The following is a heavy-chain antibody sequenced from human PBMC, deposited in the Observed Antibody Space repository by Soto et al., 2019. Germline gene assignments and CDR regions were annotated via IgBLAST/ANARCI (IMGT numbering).Heavy chain of an antibody. CDR1: GGTFSSYA. D-gene: IGHD6-6*01. J-gene: IGHJ6*02. CDR3: AGQLVGVDYYYGRDV. Sequence: QVQLVQSGAEVKKPGSSVKVSCKASGGTFSSYAISWERQAPGQGLEWMGGIIPIFGTANYAQKFQGRVTIPADESTSTAYMALSSLRSEDTAVYYCAGQLVGVDYYYGRDVWGQGTTVTVSS. CDR2: IIPIFGTA. V-gene: IGHV1-69*12.